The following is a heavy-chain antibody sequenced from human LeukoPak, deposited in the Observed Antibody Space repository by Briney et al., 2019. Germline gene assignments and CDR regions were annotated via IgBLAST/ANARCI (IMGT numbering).Heavy chain of an antibody. CDR3: ARGDYDFWSGYLYGMDV. V-gene: IGHV3-48*01. J-gene: IGHJ6*02. CDR2: ISSSSSTI. Sequence: GGSLRLSCAASGFAFSSYSMNWVRQAPGKGLEWVSYISSSSSTIYYADSVKGRFTISRDNAKNSLYLQMNCLRAEDTAVYYCARGDYDFWSGYLYGMDVWGQGTTVTVSS. CDR1: GFAFSSYS. D-gene: IGHD3-3*01.